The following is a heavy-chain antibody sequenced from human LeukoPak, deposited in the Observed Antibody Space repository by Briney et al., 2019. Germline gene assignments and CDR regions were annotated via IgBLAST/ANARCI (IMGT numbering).Heavy chain of an antibody. Sequence: SGPTLVKPTQTLTLTCTFSGFSLTTIGVAVGWVRQPPGKALEYLGIIYWDDDTDYSPSLKSRVTITKDTSKNQVVLTMTNMDPVDTARYYCAQTTSSYSHGSGNFDFWGQGILVTVSS. V-gene: IGHV2-5*02. CDR1: GFSLTTIGVA. CDR2: IYWDDDT. CDR3: AQTTSSYSHGSGNFDF. J-gene: IGHJ4*02. D-gene: IGHD3-10*01.